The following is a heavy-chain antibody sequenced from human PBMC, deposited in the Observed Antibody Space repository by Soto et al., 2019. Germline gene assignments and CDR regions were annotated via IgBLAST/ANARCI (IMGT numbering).Heavy chain of an antibody. CDR3: AKDAITMSDRNPNWFDP. V-gene: IGHV3-23*01. D-gene: IGHD3-10*02. CDR2: ISGSGGST. CDR1: GFTFSSYA. J-gene: IGHJ5*02. Sequence: GGSLRLSCAASGFTFSSYAMSWVRQAPGKGLEWVSAISGSGGSTYYADSVKGRFTISRDNSKSTLYLQMNSLRAEDTAVYYCAKDAITMSDRNPNWFDPWGQGTLVTVSS.